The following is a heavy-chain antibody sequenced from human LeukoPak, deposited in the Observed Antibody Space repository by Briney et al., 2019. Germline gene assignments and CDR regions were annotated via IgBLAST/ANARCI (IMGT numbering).Heavy chain of an antibody. CDR3: ARGVEPLAANTLAY. D-gene: IGHD1-14*01. V-gene: IGHV3-53*01. CDR1: GITVITND. Sequence: LSGGSLRLSCAASGITVITNDMTWVRQAPGKGLEWVSVLYSDGNTKYADSVQGRFTISRDNSKNTLYLEMNSLSPDDTAVYYCARGVEPLAANTLAYWGQGTLVTVSS. J-gene: IGHJ4*02. CDR2: LYSDGNT.